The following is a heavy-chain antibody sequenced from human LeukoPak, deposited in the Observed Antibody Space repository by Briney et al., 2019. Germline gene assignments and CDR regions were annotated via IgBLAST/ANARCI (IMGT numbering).Heavy chain of an antibody. V-gene: IGHV1-2*02. CDR3: ATSTVTHTRDP. CDR1: GYTFTGYY. CDR2: INPYTGAT. D-gene: IGHD1-1*01. Sequence: ASVKVSCKASGYTFTGYYMHWVRQAPGQGLEWMGWINPYTGATIYAQNFQGRVTMTWDASIGTGYVELTRLTSDDTALYYCATSTVTHTRDPWGQGTLVTVSS. J-gene: IGHJ5*02.